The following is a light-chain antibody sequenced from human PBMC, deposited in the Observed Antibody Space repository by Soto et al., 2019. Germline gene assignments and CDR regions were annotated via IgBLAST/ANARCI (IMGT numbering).Light chain of an antibody. CDR3: QTWGRGIVV. Sequence: QLVLTQSPSASASLGASVNVTCTLTSGHSSYAIAWHQQQPEKGPRFLMRLNSAGSHSKGDGIPDRFSGSSSGAERYLIIASLQFEDEADYYCQTWGRGIVVFGGGTKLTVL. CDR2: LNSAGSH. V-gene: IGLV4-69*02. J-gene: IGLJ2*01. CDR1: SGHSSYA.